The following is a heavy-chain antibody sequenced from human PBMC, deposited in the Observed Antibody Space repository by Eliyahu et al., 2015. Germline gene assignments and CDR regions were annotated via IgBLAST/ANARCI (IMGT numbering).Heavy chain of an antibody. CDR2: MKQDGSEI. V-gene: IGHV3-7*01. Sequence: EVQLVESGGGLVQPGGSLXLXCGASGFSFSDNFMTWVRQAPGKGLEWVATMKQDGSEIYYLDSVKGRFTISRDNPKNSLYLQMNSLRAEDTAVYYCARDLSHCYDNWGQGALVTVSS. J-gene: IGHJ4*01. CDR3: ARDLSHCYDN. CDR1: GFSFSDNF.